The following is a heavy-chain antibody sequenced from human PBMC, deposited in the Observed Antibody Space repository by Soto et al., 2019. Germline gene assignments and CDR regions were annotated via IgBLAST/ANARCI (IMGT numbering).Heavy chain of an antibody. Sequence: ASVKVSCKASGYTFTCYGICWVRQAPGQGLEWMGWISAYNGNTNYAQKLQGRVTMTTDTSTSTAYMELRSLRSDDTAVYYCAREDIVVVVAARTPSAVRSKNDAFDIWGQGTMVTVSS. CDR1: GYTFTCYG. D-gene: IGHD2-15*01. J-gene: IGHJ3*02. V-gene: IGHV1-18*01. CDR3: AREDIVVVVAARTPSAVRSKNDAFDI. CDR2: ISAYNGNT.